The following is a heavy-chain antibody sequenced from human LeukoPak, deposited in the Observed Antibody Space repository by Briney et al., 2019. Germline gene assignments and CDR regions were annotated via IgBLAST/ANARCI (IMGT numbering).Heavy chain of an antibody. V-gene: IGHV3-48*01. CDR2: ISYSSSII. J-gene: IGHJ3*02. D-gene: IGHD1-14*01. CDR3: ARETGAFDI. CDR1: GFTFSSYS. Sequence: GGSLRLSCAASGFTFSSYSMKWVRQAPGKGLEWLSYISYSSSIIFYADSVKGRFTISRDNARNSLYLQMNSLRAEDTAVYYCARETGAFDIWGQGTMVTVSS.